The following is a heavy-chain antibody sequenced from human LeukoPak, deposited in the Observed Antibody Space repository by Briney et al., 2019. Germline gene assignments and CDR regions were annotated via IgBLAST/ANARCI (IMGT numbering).Heavy chain of an antibody. D-gene: IGHD1-20*01. CDR3: ARGTRNWYAVY. CDR1: GGSISSTYW. J-gene: IGHJ4*02. V-gene: IGHV4-4*02. Sequence: PSETLSLTCAVSGGSISSTYWWTWVRQPPGKGLEWIGEIYHSGSTNYNPSLKSRLTISVDTSKNQFSLKLSSVTAADTAVYYCARGTRNWYAVYWGQGTLVTVSS. CDR2: IYHSGST.